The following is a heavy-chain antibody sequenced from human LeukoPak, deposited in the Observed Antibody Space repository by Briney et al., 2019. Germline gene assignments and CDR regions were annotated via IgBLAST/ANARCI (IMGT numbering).Heavy chain of an antibody. V-gene: IGHV4-4*07. Sequence: PSETLSLTCTVSGGSISSSYWSWIRQPAGKGLEWIGRISTSGSPKYNPSLKSRVTMSVVTSKNQFSLMLSSVTAADTAVYYCATDPPGVPFDNWGQGALVAVSP. CDR3: ATDPPGVPFDN. CDR2: ISTSGSP. J-gene: IGHJ4*02. CDR1: GGSISSSY. D-gene: IGHD2-8*01.